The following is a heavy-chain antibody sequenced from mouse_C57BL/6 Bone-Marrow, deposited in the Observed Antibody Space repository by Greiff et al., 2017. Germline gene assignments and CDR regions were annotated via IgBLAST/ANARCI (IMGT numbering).Heavy chain of an antibody. D-gene: IGHD2-4*01. V-gene: IGHV1-78*01. CDR3: ARGGTLYYEGAMDY. J-gene: IGHJ4*01. Sequence: VQGVESDAELVKPGASVKISCKVSGYTFTDHTIHWMKQRPEQGLDWIGYIYPRDGSTKYNEKFKGKATLTADKSSSTAYMQLNSLTSEDSAVYFCARGGTLYYEGAMDYWGQGTSVTVSS. CDR2: IYPRDGST. CDR1: GYTFTDHT.